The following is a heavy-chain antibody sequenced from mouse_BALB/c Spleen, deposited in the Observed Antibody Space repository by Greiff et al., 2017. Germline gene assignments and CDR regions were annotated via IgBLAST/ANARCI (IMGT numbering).Heavy chain of an antibody. D-gene: IGHD3-1*01. CDR3: NVQLGLREEDYYAMDY. CDR1: GFNIKDYY. V-gene: IGHV14-4*02. J-gene: IGHJ4*01. CDR2: IDPENGDT. Sequence: EVKLMESGAELVRSGASVKLSCTASGFNIKDYYMHWVKQRPEQGLGWIGWIDPENGDTEYAPKFQGKATMTADTSSNTAYLQLSSLTSEDTAVYYCNVQLGLREEDYYAMDYWGQGTSVTVSS.